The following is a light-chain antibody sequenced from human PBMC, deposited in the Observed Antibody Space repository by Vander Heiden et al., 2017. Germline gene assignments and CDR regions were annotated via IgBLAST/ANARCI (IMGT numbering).Light chain of an antibody. CDR1: CTNIGRNT. V-gene: IGLV1-44*01. CDR3: TSWDNSLNARV. Sequence: QSVLAQPPSASGTPGQSVLISCSGSCTNIGRNTVKWYQQLPVAAPRLLIYYNDQRPSGVPDRLSGSKSGTSASLAISGLQSEDEADYYCTSWDNSLNARVFGGGTKLTVL. CDR2: YND. J-gene: IGLJ3*02.